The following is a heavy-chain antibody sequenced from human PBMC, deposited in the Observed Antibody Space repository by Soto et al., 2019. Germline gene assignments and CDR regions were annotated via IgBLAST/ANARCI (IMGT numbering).Heavy chain of an antibody. D-gene: IGHD5-12*01. CDR1: GFTFSSYS. CDR3: AREWIVATTSDYYYYMDV. CDR2: ISSSSSTI. V-gene: IGHV3-48*01. J-gene: IGHJ6*03. Sequence: GGSLRLSCAASGFTFSSYSMNWVRQAPGKGLEWVSYISSSSSTIYYADSVKGRFTISRDNAKNSLYLQMNSLRAEDTAVYYCAREWIVATTSDYYYYMDVWGKGTTVTVSS.